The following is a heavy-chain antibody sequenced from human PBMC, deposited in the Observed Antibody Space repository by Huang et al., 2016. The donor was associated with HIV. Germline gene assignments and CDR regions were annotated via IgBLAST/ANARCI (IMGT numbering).Heavy chain of an antibody. D-gene: IGHD2-2*01. CDR3: SRGGSTGYQLLWSFDP. Sequence: QVQLVQSGAEVRKPGASVKVSCKASGFTFTKYYIHWVRQAPGQGLEWMGRIEPGGGYTTYAQKFQDRVTMTRDTSTTTVYMELSSLKSDDTAVYFCSRGGSTGYQLLWSFDPWGQGTLVTVSS. CDR1: GFTFTKYY. V-gene: IGHV1-46*03. CDR2: IEPGGGYT. J-gene: IGHJ5*02.